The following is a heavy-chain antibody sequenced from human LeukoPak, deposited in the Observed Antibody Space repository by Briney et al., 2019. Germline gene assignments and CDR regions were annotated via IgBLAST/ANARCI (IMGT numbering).Heavy chain of an antibody. CDR3: AGGSYSKKYYYYYYMDV. Sequence: PSETLSLTCTVSGGSISSYYWSWIRQPPGKGLEWIGYIYYSGSTNYNPSLKSRVTISVDTSKNQFSLKLSSVTAADTAVYYCAGGSYSKKYYYYYYMDVWGKGTTVTISS. CDR1: GGSISSYY. V-gene: IGHV4-59*08. J-gene: IGHJ6*03. D-gene: IGHD1-26*01. CDR2: IYYSGST.